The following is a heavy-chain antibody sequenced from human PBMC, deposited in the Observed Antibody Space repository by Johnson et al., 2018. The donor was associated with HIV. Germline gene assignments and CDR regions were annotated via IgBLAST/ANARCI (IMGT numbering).Heavy chain of an antibody. J-gene: IGHJ3*02. Sequence: QVQLVESGGGLVKAGGSLRLSCAASGFTFSDHYMTWIRQAPGKGLECISSISSSGRTTYYADSVKGQFTISRNNVQNSMLLQMNSLRADDTAVYCCVRRMVVGYVAFDIWGQGTMVSVSS. CDR2: ISSSGRTT. CDR3: VRRMVVGYVAFDI. V-gene: IGHV3-11*04. D-gene: IGHD2-21*01. CDR1: GFTFSDHY.